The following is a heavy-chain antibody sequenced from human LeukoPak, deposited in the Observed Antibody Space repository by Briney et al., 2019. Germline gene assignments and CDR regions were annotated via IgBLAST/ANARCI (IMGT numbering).Heavy chain of an antibody. D-gene: IGHD6-13*01. CDR2: ICYSAST. CDR1: GGSISSSSYY. V-gene: IGHV4-39*01. J-gene: IGHJ4*02. CDR3: ARGAAAGTGLDY. Sequence: PSGTLSLTCTVSGGSISSSSYYWGWIRPPPGKGLEWIGSICYSASTYYTPSLKSPVTISVDTSKNQFPLKLSSVTAADTAVYYCARGAAAGTGLDYWGQGTLVTVSS.